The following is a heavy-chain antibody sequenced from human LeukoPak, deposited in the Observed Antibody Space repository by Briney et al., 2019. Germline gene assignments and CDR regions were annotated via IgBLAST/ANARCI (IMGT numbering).Heavy chain of an antibody. Sequence: SETLSLTCTVSGGSISIHYWSWIRQPAGKGLEWFGRIYSSGTTNYNPSLKSRVTMSVDTSKNQFSLKLSSVTAADTAVYYCARASYSGNRYFDLWGRGTLVTVSS. CDR2: IYSSGTT. CDR3: ARASYSGNRYFDL. V-gene: IGHV4-4*07. J-gene: IGHJ2*01. CDR1: GGSISIHY. D-gene: IGHD3-10*01.